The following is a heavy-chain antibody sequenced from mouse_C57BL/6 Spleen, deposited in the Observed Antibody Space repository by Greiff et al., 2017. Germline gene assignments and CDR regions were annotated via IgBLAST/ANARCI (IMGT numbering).Heavy chain of an antibody. Sequence: QVTLKESGPGLVAPSQSLSITCTVSGFSLTSYAISWVRQPPGKGLEWLGVIWTGGGTNYNSALKSRLSISKDNSKSQVFLKMNSLQTDDTARYYCARNPLITTVVAPYAMDYWGQGTSVTVSS. CDR2: IWTGGGT. CDR3: ARNPLITTVVAPYAMDY. V-gene: IGHV2-9-1*01. D-gene: IGHD1-1*01. CDR1: GFSLTSYA. J-gene: IGHJ4*01.